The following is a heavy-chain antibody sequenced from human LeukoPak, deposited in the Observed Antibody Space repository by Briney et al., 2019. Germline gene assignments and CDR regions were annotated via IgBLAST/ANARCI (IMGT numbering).Heavy chain of an antibody. CDR1: GGSISSSSYY. V-gene: IGHV4-39*01. CDR3: ATTEVEMATIVDY. Sequence: SETLSLTCTVSGGSISSSSYYWGWLRQPPGKGLEWIGSIYYSGSTYYNPSLKSRVPISVDTSKNQFSLKLSSVTAADTAVYYCATTEVEMATIVDYWGQGTLVTVSS. J-gene: IGHJ4*02. D-gene: IGHD5-24*01. CDR2: IYYSGST.